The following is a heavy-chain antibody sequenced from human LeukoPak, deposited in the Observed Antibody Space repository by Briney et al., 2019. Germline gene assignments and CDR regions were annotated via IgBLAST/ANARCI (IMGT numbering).Heavy chain of an antibody. Sequence: GGSLRLSCAASGFTFSSYAMHWVRQAPGKGLEWVAVISYDGSNKYYADSVKGRFTISRDNSKNTLYLQMNSLRAEDTAVYYCARPEYCTNGVCCGHAFDIWGQGTMVTVSS. CDR2: ISYDGSNK. CDR1: GFTFSSYA. CDR3: ARPEYCTNGVCCGHAFDI. D-gene: IGHD2-8*01. J-gene: IGHJ3*02. V-gene: IGHV3-30-3*01.